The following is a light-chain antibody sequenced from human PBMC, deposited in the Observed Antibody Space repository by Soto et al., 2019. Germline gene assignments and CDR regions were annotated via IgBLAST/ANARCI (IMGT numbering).Light chain of an antibody. CDR1: QDIAIY. CDR3: QQLRMYPST. V-gene: IGKV1-9*01. CDR2: AAS. Sequence: IQLTQSPSSLSASVGDRVTIPCRASQDIAIYLACYQQKPGEAPKLLIYAASTLYGGVPSRFSGSGSGTDFALTITSLQAEDFATYYCQQLRMYPSTFGGGTKVDI. J-gene: IGKJ4*01.